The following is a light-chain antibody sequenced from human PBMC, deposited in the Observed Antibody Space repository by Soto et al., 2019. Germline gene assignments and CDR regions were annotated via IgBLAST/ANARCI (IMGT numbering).Light chain of an antibody. CDR2: DVS. CDR3: TSYTSSSTPYV. J-gene: IGLJ1*01. Sequence: QSALTQPASVSGSPGQSITISCAGTSSDVGGYTYVSWYQQHPGKAPKLMIYDVSNRPSGVSNRFSGSKSGNTASLTISWLQAEEEAAYYCTSYTSSSTPYVFGAGTKLTVL. V-gene: IGLV2-14*01. CDR1: SSDVGGYTY.